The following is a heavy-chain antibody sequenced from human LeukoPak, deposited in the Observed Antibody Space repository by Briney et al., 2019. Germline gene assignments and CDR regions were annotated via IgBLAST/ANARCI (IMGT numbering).Heavy chain of an antibody. CDR2: IYTSGST. CDR3: ARDSVPATVVSLGDYYMDV. J-gene: IGHJ6*03. V-gene: IGHV4-4*07. CDR1: GGSISSYY. Sequence: PSETLSLTCTVSGGSISSYYWSWIRQPAGKGLEWIVRIYTSGSTNYNPSLKSRVTMSVDTSKNQFSLKLSSVTAADTAVYYCARDSVPATVVSLGDYYMDVWGKGTTVTVSS. D-gene: IGHD4-23*01.